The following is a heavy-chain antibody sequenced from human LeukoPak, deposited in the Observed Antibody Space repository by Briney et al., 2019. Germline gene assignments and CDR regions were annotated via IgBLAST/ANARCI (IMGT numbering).Heavy chain of an antibody. CDR3: ARDGMVRGVSDY. J-gene: IGHJ4*02. Sequence: PGGSLRLSCAASRFSVSSNYMSWVRQAPGKGLEWVSSISSSSSYIYYADSVKGRFTISRDNAKNSLYLQINSLRAEDTAVYYCARDGMVRGVSDYWGQGTLVTVSS. D-gene: IGHD3-10*01. CDR2: ISSSSSYI. CDR1: RFSVSSNY. V-gene: IGHV3-21*04.